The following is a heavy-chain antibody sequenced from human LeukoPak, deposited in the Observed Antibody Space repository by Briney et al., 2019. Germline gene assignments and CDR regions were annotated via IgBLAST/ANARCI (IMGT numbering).Heavy chain of an antibody. V-gene: IGHV3-30*18. J-gene: IGHJ4*02. CDR3: ANTGYYSDSSGYYRNFDY. Sequence: GGSLRLSCAASGFTFSNYGMHWVRQAPGKGLEWVAVISYDGSNKYYADSVKGRFTISRDNSKNTLYLQMNSLRAEDTAVYYCANTGYYSDSSGYYRNFDYWGQGTLVTVSS. CDR2: ISYDGSNK. D-gene: IGHD3-22*01. CDR1: GFTFSNYG.